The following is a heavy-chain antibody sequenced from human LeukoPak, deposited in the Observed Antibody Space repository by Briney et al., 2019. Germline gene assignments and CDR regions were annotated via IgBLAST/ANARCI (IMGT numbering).Heavy chain of an antibody. J-gene: IGHJ5*02. Sequence: SVKVSCKATGGTFSSYAISWVRQAPGQGLEWMGGIIPIFGTANYAQKFQGRVTITADKSTSTAYMELSSLRSEDTAVYYCARRVAATGRPRDNWFDPWGQGTLVTVSS. CDR1: GGTFSSYA. CDR2: IIPIFGTA. D-gene: IGHD2-15*01. CDR3: ARRVAATGRPRDNWFDP. V-gene: IGHV1-69*06.